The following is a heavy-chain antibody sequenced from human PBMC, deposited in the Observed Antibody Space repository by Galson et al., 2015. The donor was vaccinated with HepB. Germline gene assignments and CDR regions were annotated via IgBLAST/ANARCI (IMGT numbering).Heavy chain of an antibody. J-gene: IGHJ6*02. CDR3: ARTRAGTTPLYYYYGMDV. CDR1: GFTVSSNY. CDR2: IYSGGST. V-gene: IGHV3-53*04. D-gene: IGHD1-7*01. Sequence: SLRLSCAASGFTVSSNYMSWVRQAPGKGLEWVSVIYSGGSTYYADSVKGRFTISRHNSKNTLYLQMNSLRAEDTAVYYCARTRAGTTPLYYYYGMDVWGQGTTVTVSS.